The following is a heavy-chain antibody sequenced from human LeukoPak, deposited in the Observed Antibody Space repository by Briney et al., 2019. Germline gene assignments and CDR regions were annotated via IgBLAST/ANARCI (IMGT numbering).Heavy chain of an antibody. V-gene: IGHV4-34*01. J-gene: IGHJ5*02. CDR1: GGSFSNYY. CDR3: VGLKKQQDTFLQANRVRP. D-gene: IGHD1-14*01. CDR2: INHSGRT. Sequence: SETLSLTCAVYGGSFSNYYWGWIRQPPGKGLEWIGEINHSGRTNYNSSLKSRVTISVDTSKNQFSLKLISVSAADTAVYYCVGLKKQQDTFLQANRVRPRGQGTLVTVSS.